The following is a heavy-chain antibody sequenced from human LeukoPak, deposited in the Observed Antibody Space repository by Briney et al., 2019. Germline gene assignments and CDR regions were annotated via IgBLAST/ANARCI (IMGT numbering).Heavy chain of an antibody. D-gene: IGHD5-18*01. CDR2: IYSGGST. CDR3: ATYVIRAAMVPNGFQH. CDR1: GFTVSSHY. Sequence: GGSLRLSCAASGFTVSSHYMSWVRQAPGKGLEWVSLIYSGGSTYYADSVKGRFTISRDNSKNTLYLQMNSLRAEDTAVYYCATYVIRAAMVPNGFQHWGQGTLVTVSS. J-gene: IGHJ1*01. V-gene: IGHV3-53*01.